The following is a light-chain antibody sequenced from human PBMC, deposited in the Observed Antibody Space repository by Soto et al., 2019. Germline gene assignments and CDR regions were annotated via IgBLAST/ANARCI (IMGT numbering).Light chain of an antibody. CDR3: QHTYNTPFT. CDR2: AAP. CDR1: QSISRN. J-gene: IGKJ3*01. Sequence: DIQMTQAPSSLSASVGDRVTITCRASQSISRNANWYQQKPRKAPRLLIFAAPSLQGGVPSRFSGSGSGTDFTLTISSLQPDDFATYYCQHTYNTPFTFGPGTKVDIK. V-gene: IGKV1-39*01.